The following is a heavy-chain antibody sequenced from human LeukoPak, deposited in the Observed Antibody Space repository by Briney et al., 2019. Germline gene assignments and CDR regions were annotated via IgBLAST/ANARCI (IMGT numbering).Heavy chain of an antibody. D-gene: IGHD3-10*01. Sequence: SETLSLTCAVYGGSFSGYYWSWIRQPPGKGLEWIGEINHSGSTNYNSSLKSRVTISVDTSKNQFSLKLSSVTAADTAVYYCARGRNYYYGSGSYYFDYWGQGTLVTVSS. V-gene: IGHV4-34*01. CDR1: GGSFSGYY. J-gene: IGHJ4*02. CDR3: ARGRNYYYGSGSYYFDY. CDR2: INHSGST.